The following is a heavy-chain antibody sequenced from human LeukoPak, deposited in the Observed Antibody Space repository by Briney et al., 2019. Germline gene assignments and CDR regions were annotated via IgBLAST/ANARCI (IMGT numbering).Heavy chain of an antibody. CDR3: AHRSLYYYFCMDV. CDR1: GFSLSPSGVG. CDR2: IYWDDDK. V-gene: IGHV2-5*02. J-gene: IGHJ6*04. Sequence: SGPTPVNPTQNLTLTCTFSGFSLSPSGVGVGWIRQTPGKAMAWLALIYWDDDKRYSPSLKSKLTITKVTAKSQVVLTMTNMDPVDTATYYCAHRSLYYYFCMDVWGKGGTVSVCS.